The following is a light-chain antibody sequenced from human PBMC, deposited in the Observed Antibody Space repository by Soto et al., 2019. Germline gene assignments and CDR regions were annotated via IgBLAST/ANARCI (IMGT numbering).Light chain of an antibody. V-gene: IGKV1-16*01. Sequence: DIQMTQSPSSLSASVGDRVTITCRASQGVGKYLAWFQQRPGQAPKSLIYATSTLQTGGPSRFSGSGSGTDFTLTISSLQPEDVATYYCLRYNSYPQTFGQGTKLEIK. J-gene: IGKJ2*01. CDR1: QGVGKY. CDR3: LRYNSYPQT. CDR2: ATS.